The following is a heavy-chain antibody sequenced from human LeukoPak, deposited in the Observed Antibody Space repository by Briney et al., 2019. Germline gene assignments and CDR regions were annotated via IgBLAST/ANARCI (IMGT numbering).Heavy chain of an antibody. Sequence: SETLSLTCTVSGGSISSSSYYWGWIRQPPGKGLEWIGSIYYSGSTYHNPSLKSRVTISVDTSKNQFSLKLSSVTAADTAVYYCVHHGSGYFHYFDYWGQGTLVTVSS. CDR3: VHHGSGYFHYFDY. CDR1: GGSISSSSYY. CDR2: IYYSGST. D-gene: IGHD3-22*01. V-gene: IGHV4-39*01. J-gene: IGHJ4*02.